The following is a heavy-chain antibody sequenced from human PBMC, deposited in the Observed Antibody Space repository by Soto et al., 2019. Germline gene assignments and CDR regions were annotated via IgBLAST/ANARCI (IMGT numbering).Heavy chain of an antibody. V-gene: IGHV3-21*01. CDR1: GVTFSSYS. CDR3: ARDFGSSWYGDYYGMDV. D-gene: IGHD6-13*01. J-gene: IGHJ6*02. Sequence: GGSLRLSCAASGVTFSSYSMDWVLQATGKGLEWVSSISSSSSYIYYADSVKGRFTISRDNAKNSLYLQMNSLRAEDTAVYYCARDFGSSWYGDYYGMDVWGQGTTVTVSS. CDR2: ISSSSSYI.